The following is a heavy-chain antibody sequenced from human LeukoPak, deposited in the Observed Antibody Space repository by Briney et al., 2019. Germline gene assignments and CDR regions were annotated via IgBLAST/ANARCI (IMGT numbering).Heavy chain of an antibody. V-gene: IGHV1-2*02. CDR1: GYTFTGYY. D-gene: IGHD3-22*01. Sequence: SVKVSCKASGYTFTGYYMHWVQQAPGQGLEWMGWINPNSGGTNYAQKFQGRVTMTRDTSISTAYMELSRLRSDDTAVYYCAREADSSGIIDYWGQGTLVTVSS. J-gene: IGHJ4*02. CDR2: INPNSGGT. CDR3: AREADSSGIIDY.